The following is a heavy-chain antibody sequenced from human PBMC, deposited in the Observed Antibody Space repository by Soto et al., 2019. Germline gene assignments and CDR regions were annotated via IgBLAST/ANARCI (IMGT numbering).Heavy chain of an antibody. D-gene: IGHD5-12*01. CDR3: VRVVAIPGYPDN. Sequence: QVQLVQSGAEVRQPASWVKVSCKTCGGTFSSYAISWVRPAPGQGLEWIGGIVPIVDTSTYAQKFQGRVTITADESTSTAYMELSSLRSDDTAIYYCVRVVAIPGYPDNWGQGTLVTGSS. CDR2: IVPIVDTS. J-gene: IGHJ4*02. CDR1: GGTFSSYA. V-gene: IGHV1-69*12.